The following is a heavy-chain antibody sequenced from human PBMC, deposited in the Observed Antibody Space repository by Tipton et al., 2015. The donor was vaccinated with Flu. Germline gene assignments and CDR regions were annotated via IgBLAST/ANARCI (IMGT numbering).Heavy chain of an antibody. CDR1: GFIFVNFA. V-gene: IGHV3-49*04. Sequence: LSLTCSTSGFIFVNFAMSWVRQAPGKGLEWVGFIRRQGLGGTSEFAASVKGRFSISRDDSKSIIYLEMNSLKIDDTAVYYCTRGGPQVLDYWGQGTVVTVSS. D-gene: IGHD1-14*01. CDR2: IRRQGLGGTS. CDR3: TRGGPQVLDY. J-gene: IGHJ4*02.